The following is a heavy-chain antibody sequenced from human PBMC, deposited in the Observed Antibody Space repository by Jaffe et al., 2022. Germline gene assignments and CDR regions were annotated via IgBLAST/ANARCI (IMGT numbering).Heavy chain of an antibody. CDR3: ARHSRKPGAGSDPEN. J-gene: IGHJ4*02. Sequence: QLQLQESGPGLVKPSETLSLTCTVSGGSISSSSYYWGWIRQPPGKGLEWIGSIYYSGSTYYNPSLKSRVTISVDTSKNQFSLKLSSVTAADTAVYYCARHSRKPGAGSDPENWGQGTLVTVSS. D-gene: IGHD1-26*01. V-gene: IGHV4-39*01. CDR2: IYYSGST. CDR1: GGSISSSSYY.